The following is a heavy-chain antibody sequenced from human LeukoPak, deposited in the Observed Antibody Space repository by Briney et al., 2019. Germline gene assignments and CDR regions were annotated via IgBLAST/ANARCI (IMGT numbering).Heavy chain of an antibody. J-gene: IGHJ4*02. Sequence: ASVNVSCKASGYTFTGYYMHWVRQAPGQGLEWMGRINPNSGGTNYAQKFQGRVTMTRDTSISTAYMELSRLRSDDTAVYYCARGLKPATARGPTNYWGQGTLVTVSS. CDR1: GYTFTGYY. CDR2: INPNSGGT. CDR3: ARGLKPATARGPTNY. D-gene: IGHD2-21*02. V-gene: IGHV1-2*06.